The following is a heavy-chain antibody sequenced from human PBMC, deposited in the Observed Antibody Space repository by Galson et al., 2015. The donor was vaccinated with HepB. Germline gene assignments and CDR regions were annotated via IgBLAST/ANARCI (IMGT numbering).Heavy chain of an antibody. J-gene: IGHJ6*02. CDR1: GFTFSSYG. Sequence: SLRLSCAASGFTFSSYGMHWVRQAPGKGLEWVAVIWCDGSNKYYADSVRGRFTISRDNSKNTLYLQMNSLRAEDTAVYYCAKDMSGWSTLYYYYGMDVWGQGTTVTVSS. V-gene: IGHV3-33*06. D-gene: IGHD6-19*01. CDR3: AKDMSGWSTLYYYYGMDV. CDR2: IWCDGSNK.